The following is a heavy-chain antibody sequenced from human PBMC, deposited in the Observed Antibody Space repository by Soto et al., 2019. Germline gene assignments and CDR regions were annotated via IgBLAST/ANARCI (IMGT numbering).Heavy chain of an antibody. CDR2: IWYDGSNK. J-gene: IGHJ6*02. V-gene: IGHV3-33*01. CDR3: ARDFXPFSGSYYGSYYYGMDV. Sequence: PGGSLRLSCAASGFTFSSYGMHWVRQAPGKGLEWVAVIWYDGSNKYYADSVKGRFTISRDNSKNTLYLQMNSLRAEDTAVYYCARDFXPFSGSYYGSYYYGMDVWGQGTTVTVSS. D-gene: IGHD1-26*01. CDR1: GFTFSSYG.